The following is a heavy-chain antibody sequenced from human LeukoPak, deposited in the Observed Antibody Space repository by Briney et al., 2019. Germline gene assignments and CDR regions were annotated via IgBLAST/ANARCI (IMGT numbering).Heavy chain of an antibody. CDR3: TRDFGRSSYYFDF. CDR2: IKQDGSEK. V-gene: IGHV3-7*01. J-gene: IGHJ4*02. Sequence: PGGSLRLSCTASGFNFNGYWMSWVRQAPGKGLEWVANIKQDGSEKYYVDSVRGRLTISRDNAENSLFLQMNRLRVEDTAVYYCTRDFGRSSYYFDFWGQGTLVTVSS. D-gene: IGHD3-3*01. CDR1: GFNFNGYW.